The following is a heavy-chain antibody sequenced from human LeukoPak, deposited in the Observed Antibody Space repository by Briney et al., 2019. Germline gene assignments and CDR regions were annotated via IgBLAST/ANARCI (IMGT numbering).Heavy chain of an antibody. CDR3: ARSMGLDY. CDR1: GFPFSSYG. Sequence: GGSLRLSCAASGFPFSSYGMHWVRQAPGKGLEWVALIWYDGSNLYYADSVKGRFTISRDNTKNSLYLEMNSLRVEDTAVYYCARSMGLDYWGQGTLVTVSS. J-gene: IGHJ4*02. D-gene: IGHD1-26*01. V-gene: IGHV3-33*03. CDR2: IWYDGSNL.